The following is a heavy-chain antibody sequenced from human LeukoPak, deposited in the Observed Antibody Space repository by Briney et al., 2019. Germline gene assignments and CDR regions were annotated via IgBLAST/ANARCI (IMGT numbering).Heavy chain of an antibody. CDR2: IYYSGST. J-gene: IGHJ4*02. CDR3: ARADLQLEHSFDY. CDR1: GGSISSYY. V-gene: IGHV4-59*12. Sequence: KPSETLSLTCTVSGGSISSYYWSWIRQPPGKGLEWIGYIYYSGSTNYNPSLKSRVTISVDTSKNQFSLKLSSVTAADTAVYYCARADLQLEHSFDYWGQGTLVTVSS. D-gene: IGHD1-1*01.